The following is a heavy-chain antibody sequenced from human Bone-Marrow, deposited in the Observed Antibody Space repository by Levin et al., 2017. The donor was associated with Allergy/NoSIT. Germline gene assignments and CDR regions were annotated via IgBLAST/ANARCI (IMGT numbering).Heavy chain of an antibody. V-gene: IGHV2-70*18. J-gene: IGHJ4*02. D-gene: IGHD5-24*01. CDR1: GFSLNTLEMC. CDR2: IDWDGDK. CDR3: ARIRAGDGYLFDS. Sequence: RPSGPTLVKPTETLTLTCTFSGFSLNTLEMCVGWVRQPPGKALEWLALIDWDGDKYYSTSLKTRLTISRHTSKNHVVLMMNDMDPADTATYYCARIRAGDGYLFDSWGRGTLVTVSS.